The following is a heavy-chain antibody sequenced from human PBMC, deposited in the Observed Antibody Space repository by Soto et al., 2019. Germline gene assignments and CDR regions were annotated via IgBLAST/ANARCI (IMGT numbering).Heavy chain of an antibody. CDR2: ISYDGSNK. CDR3: AKDKRAVVVTAPFDY. V-gene: IGHV3-30*18. J-gene: IGHJ4*02. Sequence: QVQLVESGGGVVQPGRSLRLSCAASGFTFSSYGMHWVRQAPGKGLEWVAVISYDGSNKYYADSVKGRFTISRDNSKNTLYLQMNSLRAEDTAVYHCAKDKRAVVVTAPFDYWGQGTLVTVSS. CDR1: GFTFSSYG. D-gene: IGHD2-21*02.